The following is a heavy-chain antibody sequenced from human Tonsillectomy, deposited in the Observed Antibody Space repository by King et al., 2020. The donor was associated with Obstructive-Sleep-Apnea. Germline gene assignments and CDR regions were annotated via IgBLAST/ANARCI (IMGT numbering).Heavy chain of an antibody. CDR1: AGSFISSIYY. D-gene: IGHD4-17*01. CDR2: IYYIGFT. J-gene: IGHJ2*01. CDR3: ARLRPTYWYFDL. Sequence: QLQESGPGLVKPSETLSLTCTVSAGSFISSIYYWGWIRQPPGKGLEWIGTIYYIGFTSYNPSLKSRVTISFDTSKDQFSLKLNSGTAADTAVYYCARLRPTYWYFDLWGRGTLVTVSS. V-gene: IGHV4-39*07.